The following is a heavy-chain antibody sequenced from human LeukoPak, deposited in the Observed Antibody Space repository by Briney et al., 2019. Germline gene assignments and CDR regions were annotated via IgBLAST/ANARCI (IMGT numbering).Heavy chain of an antibody. Sequence: SETLSLTCTVSGGSISSSSYYWGWIRQPPGKGLEWIGEINHSGSTNYNPSLKSRVTISVDTSKNQFSLKLSSVTAADTAVYYCARRWHYYGSGSYHSNWFDPRGQGTLVTVSS. J-gene: IGHJ5*02. CDR2: INHSGST. V-gene: IGHV4-39*07. CDR1: GGSISSSSYY. CDR3: ARRWHYYGSGSYHSNWFDP. D-gene: IGHD3-10*01.